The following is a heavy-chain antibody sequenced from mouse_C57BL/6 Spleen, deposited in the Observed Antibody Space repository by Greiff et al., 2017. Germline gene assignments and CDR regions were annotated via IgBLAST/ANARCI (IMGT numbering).Heavy chain of an antibody. CDR2: ISSGSSTI. D-gene: IGHD3-3*01. Sequence: EVHLVESGGGLVKPGGSLKLSCAASGFTFSDYGMHWVRQAPEKGLEWVAYISSGSSTIYYADTVKGRFTISRDNAKNTLFLQMTSLRSEDTAMYYCARQDRGYWYFDVWGTGTTVTVSS. V-gene: IGHV5-17*01. J-gene: IGHJ1*03. CDR3: ARQDRGYWYFDV. CDR1: GFTFSDYG.